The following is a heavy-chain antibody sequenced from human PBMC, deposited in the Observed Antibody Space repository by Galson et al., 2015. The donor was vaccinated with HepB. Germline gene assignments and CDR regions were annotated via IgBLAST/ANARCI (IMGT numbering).Heavy chain of an antibody. D-gene: IGHD3-3*01. J-gene: IGHJ6*02. V-gene: IGHV1-58*01. CDR1: GFTFTSSA. CDR3: AADPTPYYDFWSGPTPYYYYGMDV. Sequence: SVKVSCKASGFTFTSSAVQWVRQARGQRLEWIGWIVVGSGNTNYAQKFQERVTITRDMSTSTAYMELSSLRSEDTAVYYCAADPTPYYDFWSGPTPYYYYGMDVWGQGTTVTVSS. CDR2: IVVGSGNT.